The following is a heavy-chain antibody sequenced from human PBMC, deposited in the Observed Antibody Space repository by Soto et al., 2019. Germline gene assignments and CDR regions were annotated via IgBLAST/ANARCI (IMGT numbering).Heavy chain of an antibody. CDR3: ACCFYENSGYWSPHAS. V-gene: IGHV4-59*01. CDR2: IYYSGIP. D-gene: IGHD3-22*01. J-gene: IGHJ1*01. Sequence: TLCPSCTVTAGSNGRRDWNWIRQPPVMIMEWNGNIYYSGIPMYNPSLESRVTISVDTAKSQLSLKLCSVTAAVTALYDCACCFYENSGYWSPHASWGQGTPVTVSA. CDR1: AGSNGRRD.